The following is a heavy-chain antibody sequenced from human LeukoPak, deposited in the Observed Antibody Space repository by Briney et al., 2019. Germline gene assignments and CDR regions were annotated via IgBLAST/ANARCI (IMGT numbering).Heavy chain of an antibody. J-gene: IGHJ4*02. CDR3: TRESEELLASDFFDY. CDR2: IRSKAYGGTT. Sequence: PGGSLRLSCTASGFTFGDYAMSWVRQAPGKGLEWVGFIRSKAYGGTTEYAASVKGRFTIPRDDSKSIAYLQMNSLKTEDTAVYYCTRESEELLASDFFDYWGQGTLVTVSS. D-gene: IGHD1-26*01. V-gene: IGHV3-49*04. CDR1: GFTFGDYA.